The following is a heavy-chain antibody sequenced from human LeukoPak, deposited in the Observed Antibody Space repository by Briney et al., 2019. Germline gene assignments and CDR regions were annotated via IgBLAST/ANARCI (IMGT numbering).Heavy chain of an antibody. V-gene: IGHV3-23*01. CDR2: ISGGGGST. CDR1: GFIFSNYP. D-gene: IGHD4-11*01. J-gene: IGHJ3*02. CDR3: ARGYSNYGYVFDI. Sequence: PGNSLRLSCAASGFIFSNYPMSWVRQAPGKGLEWVSTISGGGGSTNYADSVKGRFTISRDNSKNTLYLQMNSLRAEDTAVYYCARGYSNYGYVFDIWGQGTMVTVSS.